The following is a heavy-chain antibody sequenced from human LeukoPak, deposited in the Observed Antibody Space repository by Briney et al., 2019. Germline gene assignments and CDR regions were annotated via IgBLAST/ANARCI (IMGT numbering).Heavy chain of an antibody. J-gene: IGHJ4*02. V-gene: IGHV3-23*01. CDR3: AKYLPGGAVSGAFDY. CDR1: GFTLSSYA. CDR2: ISDSGGNT. D-gene: IGHD6-19*01. Sequence: GGSLRLSCAASGFTLSSYAMSWVRQAPGKGLEWVSGISDSGGNTYYAASVKGRFTISRDNSKTTLYLQMNSLRGEDTAVYYCAKYLPGGAVSGAFDYWGQGTLVTVSS.